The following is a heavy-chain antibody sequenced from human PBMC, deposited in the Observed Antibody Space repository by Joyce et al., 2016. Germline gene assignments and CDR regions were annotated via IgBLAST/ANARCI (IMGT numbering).Heavy chain of an antibody. CDR3: ARGKAFDV. J-gene: IGHJ3*01. CDR1: GFTFSGNS. Sequence: EVQLVESGGGLVQPGGSLRLSCAASGFTFSGNSMSWLRQAPGGGLEWVVNIKQDGSAVYYLDSVKGRFTVSRDNARSLVHLQMVSLRVEDTALYYCARGKAFDVWGQGTMVTVSS. V-gene: IGHV3-7*01. CDR2: IKQDGSAV.